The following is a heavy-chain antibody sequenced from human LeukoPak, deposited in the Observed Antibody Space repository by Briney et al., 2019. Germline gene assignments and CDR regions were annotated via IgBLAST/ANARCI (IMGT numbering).Heavy chain of an antibody. Sequence: SVKVSCKASGGTFSSYAISWVRQAPGQGLEWMGGIIPIFGTANYAQKFQGRVTITADESTSTAYMELSSLRSEDTAVYYCARERRTGDPDIVVVVAATHPYWYFDLWGRGTLVTVSS. J-gene: IGHJ2*01. CDR2: IIPIFGTA. CDR1: GGTFSSYA. V-gene: IGHV1-69*01. CDR3: ARERRTGDPDIVVVVAATHPYWYFDL. D-gene: IGHD2-15*01.